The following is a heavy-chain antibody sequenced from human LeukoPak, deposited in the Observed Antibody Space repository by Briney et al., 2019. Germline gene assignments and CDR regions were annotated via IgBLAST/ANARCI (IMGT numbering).Heavy chain of an antibody. CDR3: AREVHDYYDSSGYWGYYFDY. CDR2: IYTSGST. CDR1: GGSISSYY. V-gene: IGHV4-4*07. Sequence: SETLSLTCTVSGGSISSYYWSWIRQPAGKGLEWIGRIYTSGSTNYNPSLKSRVTISVDTSKNQFSLKLSSVTAADTAVYYCAREVHDYYDSSGYWGYYFDYWGQGTLVTVSS. J-gene: IGHJ4*02. D-gene: IGHD3-22*01.